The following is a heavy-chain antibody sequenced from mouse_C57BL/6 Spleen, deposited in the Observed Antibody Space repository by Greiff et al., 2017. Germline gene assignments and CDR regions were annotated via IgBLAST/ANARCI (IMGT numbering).Heavy chain of an antibody. CDR1: GYTFTSSG. J-gene: IGHJ1*03. Sequence: QVQLKESGAELARPGASVKLSCKASGYTFTSSGISWVKQRTGQGLEWIGEIYSRSGTTYYNEKFKGKATLTADKSSSTAYMELRSLTSEDSAVYFCARDYGSRYFDVWGTGTTVTVSS. D-gene: IGHD1-1*01. CDR2: IYSRSGTT. CDR3: ARDYGSRYFDV. V-gene: IGHV1-81*01.